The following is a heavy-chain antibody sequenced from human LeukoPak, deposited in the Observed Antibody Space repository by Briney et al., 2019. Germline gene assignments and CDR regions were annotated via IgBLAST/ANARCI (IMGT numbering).Heavy chain of an antibody. CDR3: ARGSYEDY. D-gene: IGHD3-16*01. Sequence: ASVQVSCKASGYTFTSYVITWVRQAPGQGLEWMGWVSPYNDNTNYAQNLQDRVTMTTDTSATTAYMELRSLRSDDTAVYYCARGSYEDYWGQGTLVTVSS. CDR1: GYTFTSYV. J-gene: IGHJ4*02. V-gene: IGHV1-18*01. CDR2: VSPYNDNT.